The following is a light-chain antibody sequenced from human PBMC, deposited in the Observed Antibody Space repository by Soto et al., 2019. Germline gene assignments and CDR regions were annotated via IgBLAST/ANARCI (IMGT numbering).Light chain of an antibody. CDR2: GNS. V-gene: IGLV1-40*01. J-gene: IGLJ2*01. Sequence: QAVVTQPPSVSGAPGQRVTISCTGSSSNIGAGYDVHWYQQLPGTAPKLLIYGNSNRPSGVPDRFSGSKSGTSASLAITGLQAEDEADYYCQSYDSLPHVVFGGGTKLTVL. CDR3: QSYDSLPHVV. CDR1: SSNIGAGYD.